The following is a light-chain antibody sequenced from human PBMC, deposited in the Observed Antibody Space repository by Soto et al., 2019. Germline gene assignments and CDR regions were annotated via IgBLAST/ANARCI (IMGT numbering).Light chain of an antibody. Sequence: DIQMTQSPSTLSASVGDRVTITCRARQSISSWLAWYQQKPGKAPKLLIYKASSLESGVPSRFSGSGSGTEFTLTISSLQPDDFATYYCQQYNSYPVTFDQGTKVEIK. CDR3: QQYNSYPVT. CDR1: QSISSW. V-gene: IGKV1-5*03. CDR2: KAS. J-gene: IGKJ1*01.